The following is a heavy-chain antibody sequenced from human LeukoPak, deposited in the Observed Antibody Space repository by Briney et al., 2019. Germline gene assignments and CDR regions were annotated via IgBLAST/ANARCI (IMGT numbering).Heavy chain of an antibody. CDR1: GYTFTSYY. J-gene: IGHJ1*01. CDR2: INPSGGST. Sequence: ASVKVSCKTSGYTFTSYYMHWVRQAPGQGLEWMGIINPSGGSTNYAQKFQGRVTMTRDTSTSTVYMELSSLRSDDSAVYYCARDLHTSACFWGQGTLVTVSS. D-gene: IGHD3-16*01. V-gene: IGHV1-46*01. CDR3: ARDLHTSACF.